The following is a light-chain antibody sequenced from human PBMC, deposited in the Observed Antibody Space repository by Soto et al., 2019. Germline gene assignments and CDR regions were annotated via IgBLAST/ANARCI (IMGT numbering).Light chain of an antibody. Sequence: DLQMTQSPSTLSASVGDRVTFACRASQSIVDWLAWYQQKPGKAPKLLIYKASNLESGVPSRFGGSGSGSEFTLTISNLQPDDFATYYCQQYKDNPWTFGQGTKVEFK. CDR2: KAS. CDR1: QSIVDW. J-gene: IGKJ1*01. V-gene: IGKV1-5*03. CDR3: QQYKDNPWT.